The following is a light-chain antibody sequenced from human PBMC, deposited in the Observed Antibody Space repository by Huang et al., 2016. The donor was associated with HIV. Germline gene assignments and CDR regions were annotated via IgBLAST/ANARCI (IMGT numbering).Light chain of an antibody. J-gene: IGKJ1*01. Sequence: DIQMTQSPSTLSASIGDRVTITCRARQTIRKLLAWYQQKPGKAPKLLISGASTLQSGVPARFSGSGSGTEFTLTINNLQPDTSATYFCQQYDTYPWTFGQGTKVEIK. CDR1: QTIRKL. CDR2: GAS. V-gene: IGKV1-5*01. CDR3: QQYDTYPWT.